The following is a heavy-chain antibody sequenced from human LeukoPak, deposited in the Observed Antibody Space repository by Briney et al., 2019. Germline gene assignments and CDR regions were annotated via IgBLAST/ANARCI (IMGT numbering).Heavy chain of an antibody. CDR1: GFTFSNAW. D-gene: IGHD3-10*01. CDR3: TTLTRVYYYMDV. CDR2: IKSKTDGGTT. V-gene: IGHV3-15*01. Sequence: GGSLRLSCAASGFTFSNAWMSWVRQAPGKGLEWVGRIKSKTDGGTTDYAAPVKGRFTISRDDSKNTLYLQMNSLKTEDTAVYYCTTLTRVYYYMDVWGKGTTVTVSS. J-gene: IGHJ6*03.